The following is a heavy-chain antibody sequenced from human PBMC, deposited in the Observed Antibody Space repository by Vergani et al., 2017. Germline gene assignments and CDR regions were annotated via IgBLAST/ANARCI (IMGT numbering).Heavy chain of an antibody. J-gene: IGHJ4*02. CDR2: IWYDGSNK. D-gene: IGHD6-13*01. Sequence: QVQLVESGGGVVQPGRSLRLSCAASGFTFSSYGMHWVRQAPGKGLEWVAVIWYDGSNKYYADSVKGRFTISRDNSKNTLYLQMNSRRAEDTAVYYCASIAAAGNFDYWGQGTLVTVSS. CDR1: GFTFSSYG. V-gene: IGHV3-33*01. CDR3: ASIAAAGNFDY.